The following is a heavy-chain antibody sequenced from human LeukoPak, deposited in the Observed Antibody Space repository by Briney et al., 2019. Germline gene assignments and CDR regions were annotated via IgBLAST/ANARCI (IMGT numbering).Heavy chain of an antibody. J-gene: IGHJ4*02. Sequence: SETLSLTCAVYGGSFSGYYWSWIRQPSGKGLEWIGEINHSGSTNYNPSLKSRVTISVDTSKNQFSLKLSSVTAADTAVYYCARSRYRGNYFDYWGQGTLVTVSS. D-gene: IGHD1-26*01. CDR3: ARSRYRGNYFDY. CDR2: INHSGST. CDR1: GGSFSGYY. V-gene: IGHV4-34*01.